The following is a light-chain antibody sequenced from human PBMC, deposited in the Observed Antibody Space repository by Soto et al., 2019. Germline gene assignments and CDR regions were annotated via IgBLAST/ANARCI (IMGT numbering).Light chain of an antibody. CDR3: QQSDSIPT. CDR2: DAS. V-gene: IGKV1-39*01. CDR1: RNISTF. J-gene: IGKJ4*01. Sequence: DIQMTQSPSSLSASVGDRVNITCRASRNISTFLNWYQHKPGTAPKLLIYDASRLQSGVPSRFSGSASGTDFTLTIGSLRPEDVATYYCQQSDSIPTFGGGTKVEI.